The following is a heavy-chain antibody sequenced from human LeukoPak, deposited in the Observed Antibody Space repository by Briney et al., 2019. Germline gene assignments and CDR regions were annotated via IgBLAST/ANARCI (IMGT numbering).Heavy chain of an antibody. CDR3: VRDRGGSWFADY. CDR1: GYTFTAYY. D-gene: IGHD6-13*01. V-gene: IGHV1-2*02. CDR2: INPNNGGT. Sequence: ASVKVSCKASGYTFTAYYMHWVRQAPGQGLEWMGWINPNNGGTKYAQKFQGRVTMTTDTSITTAYMELSRLRSDDTAMYYCVRDRGGSWFADYWGQGTLLTVSS. J-gene: IGHJ4*02.